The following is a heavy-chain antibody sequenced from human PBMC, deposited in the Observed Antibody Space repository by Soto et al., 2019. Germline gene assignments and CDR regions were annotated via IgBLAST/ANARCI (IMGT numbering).Heavy chain of an antibody. CDR2: IDPRTGRP. CDR1: GYTFPSYF. D-gene: IGHD2-8*01. J-gene: IGHJ3*02. CDR3: AIEKKDDTTAVPDI. Sequence: PSVKVSCKRSGYTFPSYFIHWVRQPRGQGLEWVGLIDPRTGRPTSPQKFQDRVIMTRDTSTTTIYMELSRVIFEETAVYYCAIEKKDDTTAVPDIWGPRTTVTVSS. V-gene: IGHV1-46*01.